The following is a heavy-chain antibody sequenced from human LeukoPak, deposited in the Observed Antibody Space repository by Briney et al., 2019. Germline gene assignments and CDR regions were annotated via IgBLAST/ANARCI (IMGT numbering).Heavy chain of an antibody. J-gene: IGHJ6*02. CDR2: IYYSGST. Sequence: PSETLSLTCTVSGGSISSSSYYWGWIRQPPGKGLEWIGSIYYSGSTYYNPSLKSRVTISVDTSKNQFSLKLSSVTAADTAVYYCARGGSXXLYYYYYGMDVWGQGTTVTV. CDR3: ARGGSXXLYYYYYGMDV. CDR1: GGSISSSSYY. D-gene: IGHD6-6*01. V-gene: IGHV4-39*01.